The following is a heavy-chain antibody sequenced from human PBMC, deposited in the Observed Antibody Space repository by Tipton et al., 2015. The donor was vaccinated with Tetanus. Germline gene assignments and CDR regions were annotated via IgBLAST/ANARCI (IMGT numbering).Heavy chain of an antibody. CDR1: GFTFSNYA. CDR3: AKPVTSAGTDY. V-gene: IGHV3-23*01. CDR2: VSNTDSST. D-gene: IGHD6-13*01. J-gene: IGHJ4*02. Sequence: GSLRLSCAASGFTFSNYAMSWVRQAPGKGLEWVSTVSNTDSSTYYADSVKGRFTISRDNSKNTLSLQMDRLRADDTAVYYCAKPVTSAGTDYWGQGTLVTVS.